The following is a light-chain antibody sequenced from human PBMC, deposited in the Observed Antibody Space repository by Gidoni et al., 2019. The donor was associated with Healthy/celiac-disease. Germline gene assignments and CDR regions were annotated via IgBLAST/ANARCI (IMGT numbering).Light chain of an antibody. V-gene: IGKV3-15*01. CDR1: QSVSSN. CDR2: GAS. J-gene: IGKJ2*02. Sequence: DIVITQSPATLSVSPGERATLSCRASQSVSSNLAWYQQKPGQAPRLLIYGASTRATGIPARFSGSGSGTEFTLTSSSLQSVDCAVDYCQQYDNWPPCTFXQXTKLEIK. CDR3: QQYDNWPPCT.